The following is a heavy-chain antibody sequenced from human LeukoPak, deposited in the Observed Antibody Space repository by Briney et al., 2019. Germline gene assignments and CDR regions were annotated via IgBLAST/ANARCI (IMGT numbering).Heavy chain of an antibody. Sequence: SETLSLTCAVYGGSFSGYYWSWIRQPPGKGLEWIGEINHSGSTNYNPSLKSRVTISVDTSKNQFSLKLSSVTAADTAVYYCARGRPTAVLYGSGSYYFDYWGQGTLVTVSS. CDR1: GGSFSGYY. CDR3: ARGRPTAVLYGSGSYYFDY. D-gene: IGHD3-10*01. CDR2: INHSGST. V-gene: IGHV4-34*01. J-gene: IGHJ4*02.